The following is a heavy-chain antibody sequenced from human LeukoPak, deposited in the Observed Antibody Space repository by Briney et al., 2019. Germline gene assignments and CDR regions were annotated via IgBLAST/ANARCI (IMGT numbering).Heavy chain of an antibody. CDR3: ARAAHILPFDY. Sequence: ASVKVSCKASGGTLSSYAISWVRQAPGQGLVWMGRIIPILGITNYAQKFQGRVTNTADKSTSTAYMELSSLRSEDTAVYYCARAAHILPFDYWGQGTLVTVSS. CDR2: IIPILGIT. J-gene: IGHJ4*02. V-gene: IGHV1-69*04. CDR1: GGTLSSYA. D-gene: IGHD3-9*01.